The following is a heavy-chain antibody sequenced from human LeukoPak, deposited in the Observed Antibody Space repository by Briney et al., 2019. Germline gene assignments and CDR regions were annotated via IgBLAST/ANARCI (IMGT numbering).Heavy chain of an antibody. CDR1: GFTFSSYG. J-gene: IGHJ4*02. Sequence: GGSLRLSCAASGFTFSSYGMHWVRQAPGKGLEWVAVIWYDGSNKYYADSVKGRFTISRDNSKNTLYLRMNSLRAEDTAVYYCARGLGRYFDWFLDYWGQGTLVTVSS. CDR3: ARGLGRYFDWFLDY. V-gene: IGHV3-33*01. CDR2: IWYDGSNK. D-gene: IGHD3-9*01.